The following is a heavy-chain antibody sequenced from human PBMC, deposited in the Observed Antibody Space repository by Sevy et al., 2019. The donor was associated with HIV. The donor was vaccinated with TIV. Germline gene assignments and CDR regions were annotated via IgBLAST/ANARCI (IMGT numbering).Heavy chain of an antibody. D-gene: IGHD2-2*01. CDR2: VNKDGSEK. Sequence: GGSLRLSCAASGFTFNSYWMSWVRQAPGKGLEWVANVNKDGSEKYYVDSVKGRFTISRDNAKNSLYLQMDSLRAEDTAVYYCATDCSSANCLWGMDVWGQGTTVTVSS. CDR3: ATDCSSANCLWGMDV. J-gene: IGHJ6*02. V-gene: IGHV3-7*03. CDR1: GFTFNSYW.